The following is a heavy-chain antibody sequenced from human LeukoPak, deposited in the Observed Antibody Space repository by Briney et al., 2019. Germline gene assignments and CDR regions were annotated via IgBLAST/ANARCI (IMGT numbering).Heavy chain of an antibody. D-gene: IGHD5-24*01. CDR1: GFTFSSYA. CDR3: AKDRGDGYNPLFDY. V-gene: IGHV3-30*18. Sequence: PGGSLRLSCAASGFTFSSYAMHWVRQAPGKGLDWVAVVSYDGNTKQYADSVKGRFTLSRDNSKSTLYLHMNSLRAEDTAVYYCAKDRGDGYNPLFDYWGPGTLVTVSS. CDR2: VSYDGNTK. J-gene: IGHJ4*02.